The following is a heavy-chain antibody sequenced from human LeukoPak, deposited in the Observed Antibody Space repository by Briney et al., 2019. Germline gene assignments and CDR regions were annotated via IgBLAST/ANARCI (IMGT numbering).Heavy chain of an antibody. CDR2: IYHSGST. CDR3: ARAEVGATGGWHFDY. D-gene: IGHD1-26*01. V-gene: IGHV4-38-2*02. CDR1: GYSISSGYY. Sequence: SETLSLTCTVSGYSISSGYYWGWIRQPPGKGLEWIGSIYHSGSTYYNPSLKSRVTISVDTSKNQFSLKLSSVTAADTAVYYCARAEVGATGGWHFDYWGQGTLVTVSS. J-gene: IGHJ4*02.